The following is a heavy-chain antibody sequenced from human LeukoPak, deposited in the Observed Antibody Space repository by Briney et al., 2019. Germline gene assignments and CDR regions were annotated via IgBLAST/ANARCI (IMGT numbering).Heavy chain of an antibody. J-gene: IGHJ6*02. D-gene: IGHD2-15*01. Sequence: ASVKVSCKASGYTFTSYGISWVRQAPGQGLEWMGWMNPNSGNTGYAQKFQGRVTMTRNTSISTAYMELSSLRSEDTAVYYCARAQYCSGGSCYPRTYYYYYYGMDVWGQGTTVTVSS. CDR1: GYTFTSYG. V-gene: IGHV1-8*02. CDR3: ARAQYCSGGSCYPRTYYYYYYGMDV. CDR2: MNPNSGNT.